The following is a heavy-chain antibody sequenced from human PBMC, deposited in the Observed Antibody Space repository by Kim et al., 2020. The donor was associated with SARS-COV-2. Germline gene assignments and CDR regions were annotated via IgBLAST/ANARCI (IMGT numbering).Heavy chain of an antibody. CDR1: GGSFSGYY. J-gene: IGHJ6*02. D-gene: IGHD3-22*01. CDR2: INHSGST. V-gene: IGHV4-34*01. Sequence: SETLSLTCAVYGGSFSGYYWSWIRQPPGKGLEWIGEINHSGSTNYNPSLKSRVTISVDTSKNQFSLKLSSVTAADTAVYYCARGVISSYYYYGMDVWGQGTTVTVSS. CDR3: ARGVISSYYYYGMDV.